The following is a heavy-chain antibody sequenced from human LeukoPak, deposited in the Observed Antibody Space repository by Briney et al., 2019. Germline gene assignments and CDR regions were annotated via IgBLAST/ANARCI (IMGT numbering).Heavy chain of an antibody. V-gene: IGHV4-38-2*01. D-gene: IGHD6-19*01. CDR2: IYHSGST. CDR3: ARGSSSGWYVDY. Sequence: SETLSLTCAVSGYSISSGYYWGWIRQPPGKGMEWIGSIYHSGSTYYNPSLKSRVTISVDTSKNQFSLKLSSVTAADTAVYYCARGSSSGWYVDYWGQGTLVTVSS. CDR1: GYSISSGYY. J-gene: IGHJ4*02.